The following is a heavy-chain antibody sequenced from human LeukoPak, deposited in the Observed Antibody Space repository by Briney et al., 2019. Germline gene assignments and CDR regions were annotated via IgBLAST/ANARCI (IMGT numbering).Heavy chain of an antibody. Sequence: PGGSLRLSCAASGFTFSIYSMSWVRQAPGKGLEWVSSISSSSSYIYYADSVKGRFTISRDNAKNSLYLQMNSLRAEDTAVYYCARDSSTTIFGLVLPDAGKNWFDPWGQGTLVTVSS. J-gene: IGHJ5*02. D-gene: IGHD3-3*01. V-gene: IGHV3-21*01. CDR3: ARDSSTTIFGLVLPDAGKNWFDP. CDR2: ISSSSSYI. CDR1: GFTFSIYS.